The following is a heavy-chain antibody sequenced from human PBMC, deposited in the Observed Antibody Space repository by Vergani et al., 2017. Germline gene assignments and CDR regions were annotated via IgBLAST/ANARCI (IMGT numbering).Heavy chain of an antibody. D-gene: IGHD2-21*01. Sequence: QVQLQESGPGLVKPSQTLSLTCTVSGSSISSGSYYWSWIRQPAGKGLEWIGRIYPNGNGNYNESLRSRLTMSIDTSRSQFSLSLSSVTAADTAVYYCARGNCGVNCPKYNWLAPWGRGILVTVSS. CDR3: ARGNCGVNCPKYNWLAP. V-gene: IGHV4-61*02. CDR1: GSSISSGSYY. CDR2: IYPNGNG. J-gene: IGHJ5*02.